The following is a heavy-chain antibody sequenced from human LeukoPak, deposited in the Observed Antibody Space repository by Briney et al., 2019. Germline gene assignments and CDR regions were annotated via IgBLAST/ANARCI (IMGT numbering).Heavy chain of an antibody. V-gene: IGHV4-61*01. CDR2: IYYRGST. Sequence: SETLSLTCTVSGGSVSSGSYYWSWIRQPPGKGLEWIGYIYYRGSTNYNPSLKSRVTMSLDTSQSQVSLKLSSVTAADTAVYYCASLYCSRTSCYFLDPWGQGTLVTVSS. J-gene: IGHJ5*02. CDR3: ASLYCSRTSCYFLDP. CDR1: GGSVSSGSYY. D-gene: IGHD2-2*01.